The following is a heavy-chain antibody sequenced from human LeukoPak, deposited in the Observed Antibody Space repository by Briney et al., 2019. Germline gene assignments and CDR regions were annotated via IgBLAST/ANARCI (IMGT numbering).Heavy chain of an antibody. D-gene: IGHD5/OR15-5a*01. Sequence: TSQTLSLTCTVSGGSISSGSYYWSWIRQPAGKGLEWIGRIYTSGSTNYNPSLKSRVTISVDTSKNQFSLKLSSVTAAGTAVYYGARKRVGVAPDRVYNYYYYNRDVGGKGPTVTFS. J-gene: IGHJ6*03. CDR1: GGSISSGSYY. V-gene: IGHV4-61*02. CDR2: IYTSGST. CDR3: ARKRVGVAPDRVYNYYYYNRDV.